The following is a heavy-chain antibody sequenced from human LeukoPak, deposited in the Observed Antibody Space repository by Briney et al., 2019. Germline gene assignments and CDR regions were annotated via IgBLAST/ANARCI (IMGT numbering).Heavy chain of an antibody. CDR1: GGSISSGSYY. V-gene: IGHV4-61*02. J-gene: IGHJ5*02. Sequence: MTSETLSLTCTVSGGSISSGSYYWSWIRQPAGKGLEWIGRIYTSGSTNYNPSLKSRVTISVDTSKNQFSLKLSSVTAADTAVYYCARSRRGGWFDPWGQGTLVTVSS. CDR3: ARSRRGGWFDP. D-gene: IGHD3-16*01. CDR2: IYTSGST.